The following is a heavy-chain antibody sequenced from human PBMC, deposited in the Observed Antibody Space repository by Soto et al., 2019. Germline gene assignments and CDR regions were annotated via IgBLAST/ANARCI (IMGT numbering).Heavy chain of an antibody. J-gene: IGHJ4*02. V-gene: IGHV1-18*01. Sequence: QVQLVQSGAEVKKPGASVKGSCKASGYTFTSYGISWVRQAPGQGLEWMGWINAYNGKTQYAQKLQGRVTMTTDTSTSTAYMELRSLRSDDTAVYYCARVKSVAGRKYYFDYWGQGTLVTVSS. CDR1: GYTFTSYG. CDR3: ARVKSVAGRKYYFDY. CDR2: INAYNGKT. D-gene: IGHD6-13*01.